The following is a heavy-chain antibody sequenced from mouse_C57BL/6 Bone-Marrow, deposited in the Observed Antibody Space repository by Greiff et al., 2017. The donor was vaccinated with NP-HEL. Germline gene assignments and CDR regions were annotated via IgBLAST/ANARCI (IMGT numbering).Heavy chain of an antibody. V-gene: IGHV1-69*01. J-gene: IGHJ1*03. Sequence: VQLQQPGAELVMPGASVKLSCKASGYTFTSYWMHWVKQRPGQGLEWIGEIDPSDSYTNYNQKFKGQSTLTVHKSSSTAYMQLSSLTAEDAAVDYCARAAYYGSSPFWYFDVWGTGTTVTVSS. CDR2: IDPSDSYT. CDR1: GYTFTSYW. CDR3: ARAAYYGSSPFWYFDV. D-gene: IGHD1-1*01.